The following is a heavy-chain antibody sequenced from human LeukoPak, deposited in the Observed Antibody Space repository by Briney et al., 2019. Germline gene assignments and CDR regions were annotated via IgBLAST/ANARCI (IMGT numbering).Heavy chain of an antibody. J-gene: IGHJ4*02. CDR3: AAYSSSWGYFDY. CDR1: GGSLTNYC. D-gene: IGHD6-13*01. V-gene: IGHV4-59*08. CDR2: IYYSGGS. Sequence: SGTLSLTCAVSGGSLTNYCWSWIRQPPGKGLEWIAYIYYSGGSNYNPSLKSRVTISVDTSKNQFSLKLSSVTAADTAVYYCAAYSSSWGYFDYWGQGTLVTVSS.